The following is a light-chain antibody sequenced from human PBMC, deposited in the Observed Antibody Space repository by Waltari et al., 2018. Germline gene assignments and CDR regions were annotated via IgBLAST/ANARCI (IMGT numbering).Light chain of an antibody. CDR2: DAS. CDR1: QSVSSY. V-gene: IGKV3-11*01. Sequence: ERATLSGRARQSVSSYLAWYQQKPGQAPRLLIYDASNRATGIPARFSGSGSGTDFTLTISSLEPEDFAVYYCQQRRTFGQGTRLEIK. CDR3: QQRRT. J-gene: IGKJ5*01.